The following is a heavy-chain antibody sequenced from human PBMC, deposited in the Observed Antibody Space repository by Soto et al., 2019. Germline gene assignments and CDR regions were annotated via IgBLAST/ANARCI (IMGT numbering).Heavy chain of an antibody. CDR3: ARDFMGASTGSYLDY. CDR1: GFTFSSYS. D-gene: IGHD3-10*01. CDR2: ISSSSSYI. J-gene: IGHJ4*02. Sequence: GGSLRLSCAASGFTFSSYSMNWVRQAPGKGLEWVSSISSSSSYIYYADSVKGRFTISRDNAKNSLYLQMNSLRAEDTAVYYCARDFMGASTGSYLDYWGQGTLVTLSS. V-gene: IGHV3-21*01.